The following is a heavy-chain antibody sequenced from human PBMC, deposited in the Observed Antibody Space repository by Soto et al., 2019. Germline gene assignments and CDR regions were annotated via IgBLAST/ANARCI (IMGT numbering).Heavy chain of an antibody. CDR3: ARVKSGEFQIVEYSSGWYPFDY. V-gene: IGHV4-4*02. D-gene: IGHD6-19*01. CDR2: IYHSGST. Sequence: QVQLQESGPGLVKPSGTLSLTCAVSGGSISSSNWWSWVRQPPGKGLEWIGEIYHSGSTNYNPSLKSRVTISVDKSKNQFSLTLSSVTAADTAVYYCARVKSGEFQIVEYSSGWYPFDYWGHGTLVTVSS. CDR1: GGSISSSNW. J-gene: IGHJ4*01.